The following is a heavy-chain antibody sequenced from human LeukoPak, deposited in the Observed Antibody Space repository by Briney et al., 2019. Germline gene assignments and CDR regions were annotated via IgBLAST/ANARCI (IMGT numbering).Heavy chain of an antibody. CDR3: AKSQIAYYYYYGMDV. V-gene: IGHV3-9*01. CDR2: ISWNSGSI. CDR1: RFTFDDYA. J-gene: IGHJ6*02. Sequence: RAGGSLRLSCAASRFTFDDYAMPWVRHAPGKGLEWVSGISWNSGSIGYADSVKGRFTISRDNAKNSLYLQMNSLRAEDTALYYCAKSQIAYYYYYGMDVWGQGTTVTVSS. D-gene: IGHD2-21*01.